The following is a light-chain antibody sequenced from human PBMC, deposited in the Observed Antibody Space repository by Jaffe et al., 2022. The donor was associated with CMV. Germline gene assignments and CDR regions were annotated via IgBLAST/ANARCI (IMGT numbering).Light chain of an antibody. V-gene: IGLV1-40*01. CDR1: SSNTGAGFD. CDR2: GNI. Sequence: QSVLTQPPSVSGAPGQTITFSCTGTSSNTGAGFDVHWYQQLPGTAPKLLIYGNIHRPSGVPERFSGSKSGTSASLAISGLQAEDEADYYCQSYDTGLSELVFGTGTRVTVL. CDR3: QSYDTGLSELV. J-gene: IGLJ1*01.